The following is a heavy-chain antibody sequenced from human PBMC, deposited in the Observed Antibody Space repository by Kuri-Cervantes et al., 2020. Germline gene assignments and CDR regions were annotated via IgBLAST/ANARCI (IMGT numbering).Heavy chain of an antibody. V-gene: IGHV2-5*08. CDR2: IYWDDDK. CDR1: GFSLNTRGMR. J-gene: IGHJ2*01. D-gene: IGHD3-22*01. CDR3: AHRRTNYYDSSSYYDWYFDL. Sequence: SGPTLVKPTQTLTLTCTFSGFSLNTRGMRVGWIRQPPGKALEWLALIYWDDDKRYSPSLKSRLTITKDTSKNQVVLTMTNMDPVDTATYYCAHRRTNYYDSSSYYDWYFDLWGRGTLVTVSS.